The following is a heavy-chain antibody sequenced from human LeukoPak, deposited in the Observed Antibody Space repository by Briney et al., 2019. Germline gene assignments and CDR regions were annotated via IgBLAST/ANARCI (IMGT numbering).Heavy chain of an antibody. D-gene: IGHD3-22*01. V-gene: IGHV4-31*03. CDR2: IYYSGST. CDR3: ARDYDSSGYSV. CDR1: GGSISSGGYY. Sequence: SQTLPLTCTVSGGSISSGGYYWSWIRQHPGKGLEWIGYIYYSGSTYYNPSLKSRVTISVDTSKNQFSLKLSSVTAADTAVYYCARDYDSSGYSVWGQGTLVTVSS. J-gene: IGHJ4*02.